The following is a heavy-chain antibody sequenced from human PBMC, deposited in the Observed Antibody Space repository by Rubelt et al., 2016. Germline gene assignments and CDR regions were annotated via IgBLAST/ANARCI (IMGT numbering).Heavy chain of an antibody. Sequence: QVQLVQSGAVLKKPGAAVKVSCKVSGDTLSVFSIHWVRQAPGKGLEWMGGFDGEDGETVYAQNVQGRSIMTEEISTDTAYMELGRLTSADTAVYYCSTADSSSWYDATDTWGQGTMVTVSS. J-gene: IGHJ3*02. V-gene: IGHV1-24*01. CDR2: FDGEDGET. CDR1: GDTLSVFS. D-gene: IGHD6-13*01. CDR3: STADSSSWYDATDT.